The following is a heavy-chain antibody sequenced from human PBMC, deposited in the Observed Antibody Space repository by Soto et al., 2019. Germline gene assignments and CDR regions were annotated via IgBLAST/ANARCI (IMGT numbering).Heavy chain of an antibody. CDR1: GGSISSYY. CDR2: IYTSGST. D-gene: IGHD3-10*01. Sequence: LSLTCTVSGGSISSYYWSWIRQPAGKGLEWIGRIYTSGSTNYNPSLKSRVTMSVDTSKNQFSLKLSSVTAADTAVYYCASAKHDYYARQGGMDVWGQGTTVTVSS. J-gene: IGHJ6*02. V-gene: IGHV4-4*07. CDR3: ASAKHDYYARQGGMDV.